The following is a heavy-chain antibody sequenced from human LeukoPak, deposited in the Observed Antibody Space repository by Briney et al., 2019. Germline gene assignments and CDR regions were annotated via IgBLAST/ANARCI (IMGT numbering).Heavy chain of an antibody. D-gene: IGHD5-24*01. V-gene: IGHV4-39*07. CDR2: IYYSGST. Sequence: PSETLSLTCTVSGGSISSSSYYWGWVRQPPGKGLEWLGSIYYSGSTYYNPSLKSRVTISVNTSKNQFSLKLSSVTAADTAVYYCARVGPGPDGYSPKYYFDYWGQGTLVTVSS. CDR3: ARVGPGPDGYSPKYYFDY. CDR1: GGSISSSSYY. J-gene: IGHJ4*02.